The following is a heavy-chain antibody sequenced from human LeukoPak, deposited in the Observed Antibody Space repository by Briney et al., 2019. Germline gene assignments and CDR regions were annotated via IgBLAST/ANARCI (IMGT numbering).Heavy chain of an antibody. J-gene: IGHJ4*02. D-gene: IGHD3-22*01. V-gene: IGHV1-18*01. CDR1: GYTFTSYG. CDR2: ISAYNGNT. CDR3: ARSYYYDSSGYYYFDY. Sequence: ASVKVSCTASGYTFTSYGISWVRQAPGQGLEWMGWISAYNGNTNYAQKLQGRVTMTTDTSTSTAYMELRSLRSDDTAVYYCARSYYYDSSGYYYFDYWGQGTLVTVSS.